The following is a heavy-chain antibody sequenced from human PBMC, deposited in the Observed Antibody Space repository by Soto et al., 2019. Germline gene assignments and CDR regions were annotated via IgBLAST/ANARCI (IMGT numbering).Heavy chain of an antibody. CDR2: INWNSGII. Sequence: GGSLRLSCAASGFTLADYGLHWVRQVPGKGLEWVSGINWNSGIITYADSVKGRFTISRDNAKNSLDLQMNSLRPEDTGLYHCVKDRARGYSXGYWYYFDSWGXGTMVTVSS. J-gene: IGHJ4*02. V-gene: IGHV3-9*01. CDR1: GFTLADYG. CDR3: VKDRARGYSXGYWYYFDS. D-gene: IGHD5-18*01.